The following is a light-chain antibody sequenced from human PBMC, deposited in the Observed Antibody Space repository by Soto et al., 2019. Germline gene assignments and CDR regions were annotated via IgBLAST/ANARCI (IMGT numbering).Light chain of an antibody. CDR3: QQYGSSSWT. J-gene: IGKJ1*01. CDR2: GAS. CDR1: QSISDT. Sequence: ETVVAQSPATLSVSPGGRATLSCRASQSISDTLAWYQQKPGQAPRLLIYGASSRATGIPDRFSGSGSGTDFTLTISRLEPEDFAVYYCQQYGSSSWTFGQGTKVDIK. V-gene: IGKV3-20*01.